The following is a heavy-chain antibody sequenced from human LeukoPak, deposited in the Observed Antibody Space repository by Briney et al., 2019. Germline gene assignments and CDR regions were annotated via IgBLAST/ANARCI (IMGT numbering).Heavy chain of an antibody. J-gene: IGHJ4*02. D-gene: IGHD3-22*01. CDR3: ARMVYYYDSSGYNYYFHH. CDR1: GFTVSDNY. Sequence: GGSLRLSCAASGFTVSDNYMSWVRQAPRKGLEWVSVIYTGGNTYYADSVKGRFTISRDNSKNMLYLQMNSLTAEDTAVYFCARMVYYYDSSGYNYYFHHWGQGIMVTVSS. V-gene: IGHV3-66*01. CDR2: IYTGGNT.